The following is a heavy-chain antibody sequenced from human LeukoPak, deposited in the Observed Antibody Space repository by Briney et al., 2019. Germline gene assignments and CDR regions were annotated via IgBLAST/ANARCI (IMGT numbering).Heavy chain of an antibody. Sequence: GASVKVSCKSSGYTFTSYYMHWVRQAPGQGLEGVGIINPSGGSTSYAQKFQGRVTMTRDTSTSTVYMELSSLRSEDTAVYYCAREMSGGSGSVGAFDIWGQGTMVTVSS. CDR2: INPSGGST. D-gene: IGHD3-10*01. CDR3: AREMSGGSGSVGAFDI. J-gene: IGHJ3*02. CDR1: GYTFTSYY. V-gene: IGHV1-46*01.